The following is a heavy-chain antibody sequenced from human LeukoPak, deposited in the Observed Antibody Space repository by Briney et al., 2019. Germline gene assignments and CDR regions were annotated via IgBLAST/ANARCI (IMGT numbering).Heavy chain of an antibody. CDR3: ARVGFTGDYFDY. CDR1: GFTFSSYE. V-gene: IGHV3-48*03. CDR2: ISSSGSTI. Sequence: PGGSLRLSCAASGFTFSSYEMNWVRQAPGKGLEWVSYISSSGSTIYYADSVKGRFTISRDNAKNSLYLQMNSLRAEDTAVYYCARVGFTGDYFDYWGQGTLVTVSS. D-gene: IGHD2-2*03. J-gene: IGHJ4*02.